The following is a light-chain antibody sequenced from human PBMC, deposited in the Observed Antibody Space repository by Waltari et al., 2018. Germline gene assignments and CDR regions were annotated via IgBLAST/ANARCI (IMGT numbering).Light chain of an antibody. CDR3: QKYNSAPPFT. J-gene: IGKJ3*01. CDR1: QGISNY. Sequence: DIQMTQSPSSLSASVGDSVTITCRASQGISNYLSWYQQKPGKVPKLLIHAASTLQSGVPSRFSGSGSGTDFTLTISSLQPEDVATYYCQKYNSAPPFTFGPGTKVDIK. V-gene: IGKV1-27*01. CDR2: AAS.